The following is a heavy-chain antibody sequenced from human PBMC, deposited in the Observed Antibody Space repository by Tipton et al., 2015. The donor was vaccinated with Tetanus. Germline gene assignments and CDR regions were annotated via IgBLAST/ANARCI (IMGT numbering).Heavy chain of an antibody. J-gene: IGHJ4*02. V-gene: IGHV3-53*01. D-gene: IGHD3-16*01. CDR3: VRANNDYDKKGPFDY. CDR2: MYSGGDT. CDR1: GFIVSSHY. Sequence: VQLVQSGGGLIQPGGSLRLSCVASGFIVSSHYMSWVRQAPGKGLEWVSVMYSGGDTYYVDSVKGRFSISRDNAKNTLYLQMNSLRVEDTAVYYCVRANNDYDKKGPFDYWGQGARVIVSS.